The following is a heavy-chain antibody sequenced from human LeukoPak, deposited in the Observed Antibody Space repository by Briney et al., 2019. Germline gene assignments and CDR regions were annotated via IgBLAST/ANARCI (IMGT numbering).Heavy chain of an antibody. CDR1: GGSVSNGSYY. J-gene: IGHJ4*02. CDR2: IYYSGST. V-gene: IGHV4-61*01. D-gene: IGHD5-24*01. CDR3: ARGLDQEVATILPYFDY. Sequence: NTSETLSLTCTVSGGSVSNGSYYWSWIRQPPGKGLEWIGYIYYSGSTNYNPSLKSRVTISVDTSKNQFSLKLSSVTAADTAVYYCARGLDQEVATILPYFDYWGQGTLVTVSS.